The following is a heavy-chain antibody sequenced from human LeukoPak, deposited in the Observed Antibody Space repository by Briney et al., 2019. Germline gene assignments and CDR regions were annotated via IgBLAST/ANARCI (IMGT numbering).Heavy chain of an antibody. D-gene: IGHD5-18*01. Sequence: SQTLSLTCTVSGGSISSGGYYWSWIRQHPGKGLEWIGYIYYSGSTYYNPSLKSRVTISVDTSKNQFSLKLSSVTAADTAVYYCARDHPTADPFDYWGQGTLVTVSS. CDR2: IYYSGST. J-gene: IGHJ4*02. V-gene: IGHV4-31*03. CDR1: GGSISSGGYY. CDR3: ARDHPTADPFDY.